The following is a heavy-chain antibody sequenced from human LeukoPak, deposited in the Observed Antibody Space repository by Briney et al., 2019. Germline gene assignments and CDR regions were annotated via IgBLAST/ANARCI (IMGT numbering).Heavy chain of an antibody. D-gene: IGHD3-10*01. CDR3: TRGRWFGELSVAFDI. CDR2: INHSGST. V-gene: IGHV4-34*01. Sequence: SETLSLTCAVYGGSFSGYYWSWIRQPPGKGLEWFGEINHSGSTNYNPSLKSRVTISVDTSKNQFSLKLSSVTAADTAVYYCTRGRWFGELSVAFDIWGQGTMVTVSS. J-gene: IGHJ3*02. CDR1: GGSFSGYY.